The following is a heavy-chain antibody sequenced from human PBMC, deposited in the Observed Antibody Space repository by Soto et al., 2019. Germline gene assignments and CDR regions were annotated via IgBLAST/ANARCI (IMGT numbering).Heavy chain of an antibody. Sequence: GGSLRLSCAASGFTVSSNYMSWVRQAPGKGLEWVSVIYSGSSTYYADSVKGRFTISIDNSKTTLYLQMNSLRAEETAVYYCARAMDTAMVNDAFDIWGQGTMVTVSS. CDR3: ARAMDTAMVNDAFDI. V-gene: IGHV3-53*01. CDR1: GFTVSSNY. J-gene: IGHJ3*02. CDR2: IYSGSST. D-gene: IGHD5-18*01.